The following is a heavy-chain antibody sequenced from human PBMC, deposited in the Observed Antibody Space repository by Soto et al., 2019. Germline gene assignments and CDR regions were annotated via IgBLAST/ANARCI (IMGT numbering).Heavy chain of an antibody. CDR2: IIPIFGTA. D-gene: IGHD6-19*01. Sequence: SVKVSCKASGGTFSSYAISWVRQAPGQGLEWMGGIIPIFGTANYAQKFQGRVTITADESTSTAYMELSSLRSEDTAVYYCARAVGEAVAGTGFDYWGQGTLVTVSS. CDR1: GGTFSSYA. J-gene: IGHJ4*02. V-gene: IGHV1-69*13. CDR3: ARAVGEAVAGTGFDY.